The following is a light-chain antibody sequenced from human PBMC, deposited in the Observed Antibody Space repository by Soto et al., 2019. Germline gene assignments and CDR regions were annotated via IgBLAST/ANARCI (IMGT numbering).Light chain of an antibody. J-gene: IGLJ1*01. V-gene: IGLV1-40*01. CDR3: QSYDSSLRGYV. CDR2: GNS. Sequence: QSVLTQPPSVSGAPGQRVTISCTGSSSNIGAGYDVHWYHQLPGTSPKVLIYGNSNRPSGVPDRFSGSKSGTSASLAITGLQAKDEADYYCQSYDSSLRGYVFGTGTQLTVL. CDR1: SSNIGAGYD.